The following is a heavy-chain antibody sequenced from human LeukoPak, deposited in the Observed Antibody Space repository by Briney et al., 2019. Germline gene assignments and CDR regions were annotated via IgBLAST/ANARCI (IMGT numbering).Heavy chain of an antibody. CDR1: GFTFSNNA. Sequence: GGSLRLSCAASGFTFSNNAMSWVRQAPGKGLEGVSAPSTSGGSAYYADSVKGRFTISRDNSKNTLYLQMDSLRADDTAVYYCARYSGSYYYPPAWDLWGQGTLVTVSS. D-gene: IGHD1-26*01. CDR3: ARYSGSYYYPPAWDL. V-gene: IGHV3-23*01. CDR2: PSTSGGSA. J-gene: IGHJ4*02.